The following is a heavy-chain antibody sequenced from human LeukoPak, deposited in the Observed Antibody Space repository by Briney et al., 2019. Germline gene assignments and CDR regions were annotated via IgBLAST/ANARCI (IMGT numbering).Heavy chain of an antibody. J-gene: IGHJ4*02. D-gene: IGHD3-10*01. CDR2: MNPNSGNT. CDR3: ARAPRRGFDY. V-gene: IGHV1-8*01. Sequence: ASVKVSCKASGYTFTSYDINWVRQATGQGLEWMGWMNPNSGNTGYAQKSQGRVTMTRNTSISTAYMELSNLRSEDTAVYYCARAPRRGFDYWGQGTLVTVSS. CDR1: GYTFTSYD.